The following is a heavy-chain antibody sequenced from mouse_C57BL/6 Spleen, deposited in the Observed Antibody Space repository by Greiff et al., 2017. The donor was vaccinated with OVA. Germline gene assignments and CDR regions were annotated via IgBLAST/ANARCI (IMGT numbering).Heavy chain of an antibody. V-gene: IGHV1-64*01. CDR2: IHPNSGST. J-gene: IGHJ2*01. D-gene: IGHD1-1*01. Sequence: QVQLKQPGAELVKPGASVKLSCKASGYTFTSYWMHWVKQRPGQGLEWIGMIHPNSGSTNYNEKFKSKATLTVDKSSSTAYMQLSSLTSEDSAVYYCARVGSSLYYWGQGTTLTVSS. CDR1: GYTFTSYW. CDR3: ARVGSSLYY.